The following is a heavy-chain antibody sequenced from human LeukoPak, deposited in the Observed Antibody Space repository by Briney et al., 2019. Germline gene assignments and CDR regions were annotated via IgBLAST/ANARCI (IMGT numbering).Heavy chain of an antibody. Sequence: KRGASLKISCKCSGYIFTSYWIGWVRQMPGKGLEWMGIIYPGDSDTRYSPSFQGQVTISADKSISTAYLQWSSRKASDTAMYYCARQGGDSSGYYYFDYWGQGTLVTVSS. CDR1: GYIFTSYW. V-gene: IGHV5-51*01. CDR2: IYPGDSDT. D-gene: IGHD3-22*01. CDR3: ARQGGDSSGYYYFDY. J-gene: IGHJ4*02.